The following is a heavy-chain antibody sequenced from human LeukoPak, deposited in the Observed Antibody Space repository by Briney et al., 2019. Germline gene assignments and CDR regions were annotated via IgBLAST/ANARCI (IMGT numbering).Heavy chain of an antibody. CDR2: TSFDGSDN. J-gene: IGHJ4*02. CDR3: ARAPGTMIVVDY. CDR1: GFTFSSYA. V-gene: IGHV3-30*09. Sequence: GRSLRLSCAASGFTFSSYAMHWVRQAPGKGLKWVAVTSFDGSDNYYADSVKGRFAISRDNSKNTLYLQMNSLRPDDTAVYYCARAPGTMIVVDYWGQGTLVTVSS. D-gene: IGHD3-22*01.